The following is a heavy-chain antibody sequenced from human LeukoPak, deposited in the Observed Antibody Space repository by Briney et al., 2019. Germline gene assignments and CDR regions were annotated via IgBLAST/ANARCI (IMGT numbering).Heavy chain of an antibody. V-gene: IGHV1-46*03. J-gene: IGHJ4*02. CDR2: INPSGGST. CDR3: AREVGATNSIDY. Sequence: RASVKVSCKASGYTFTSYYMHWVRQAPGQGLEWVGIINPSGGSTSYAQKFQGRVTMTRDTSTSTVYMELSSLRSEDTAVYYCAREVGATNSIDYWGQGTLVTVSS. CDR1: GYTFTSYY. D-gene: IGHD1-26*01.